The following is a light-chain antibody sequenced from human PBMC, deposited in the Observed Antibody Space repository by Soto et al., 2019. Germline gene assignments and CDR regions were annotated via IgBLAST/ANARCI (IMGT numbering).Light chain of an antibody. CDR1: QSISSW. J-gene: IGKJ4*01. CDR3: QKYNSAPLT. Sequence: DIQMTQSPSTLSASVGDRVTITCRASQSISSWLAWYQQKPGKAPNLLIYAASTLQSGVPSRFSGSGSGTDFTLTISGLQPEDVATYYCQKYNSAPLTFGGGTKVDIK. CDR2: AAS. V-gene: IGKV1-27*01.